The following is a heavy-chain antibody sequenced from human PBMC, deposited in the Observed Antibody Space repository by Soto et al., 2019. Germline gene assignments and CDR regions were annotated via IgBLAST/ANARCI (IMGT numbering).Heavy chain of an antibody. Sequence: GGSLRLSCAASGFTFSTYAMSWVRQAPAQGLEWVSGIGGGTGATYNADSVKGRFIISRDNSKNTLYLQMNDLRVEDTAVYYCAKNAMSTVTRRGQYFDSWGQGTLVTVSS. CDR1: GFTFSTYA. CDR3: AKNAMSTVTRRGQYFDS. V-gene: IGHV3-23*01. D-gene: IGHD4-17*01. CDR2: IGGGTGAT. J-gene: IGHJ4*02.